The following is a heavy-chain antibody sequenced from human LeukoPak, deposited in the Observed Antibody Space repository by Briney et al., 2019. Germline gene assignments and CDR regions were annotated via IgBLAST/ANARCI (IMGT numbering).Heavy chain of an antibody. V-gene: IGHV4-34*01. Sequence: SETLSLTCAVYGGSFSGYYWSWIRQPPGKGLEWIGEINHSGSTNYNPSLKSRVTISVDTSKNQFSLKLSSVTAADTAVYYCAGVTVATGEYWGQGSLVTVSS. D-gene: IGHD5-12*01. CDR3: AGVTVATGEY. CDR2: INHSGST. J-gene: IGHJ4*02. CDR1: GGSFSGYY.